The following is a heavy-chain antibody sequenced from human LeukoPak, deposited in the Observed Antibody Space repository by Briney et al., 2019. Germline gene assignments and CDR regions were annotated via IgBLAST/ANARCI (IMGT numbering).Heavy chain of an antibody. J-gene: IGHJ4*02. Sequence: SVKVSCKASGGTFSSYAISWVRQAPGQGLEWMGGIIPIFGTANYAQKFQGRVTLTADKSTSTAYMELSSLRSEDTAVYYCARPHSYYGSGMGYFDYWGQGTLVTVSS. D-gene: IGHD3-10*01. CDR1: GGTFSSYA. CDR2: IIPIFGTA. V-gene: IGHV1-69*06. CDR3: ARPHSYYGSGMGYFDY.